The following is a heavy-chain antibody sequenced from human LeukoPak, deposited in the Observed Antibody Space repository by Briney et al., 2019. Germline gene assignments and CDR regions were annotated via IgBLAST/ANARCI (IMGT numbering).Heavy chain of an antibody. Sequence: SQTLSLTCTVSGGSFSSGDYYWSWIRQPPGKGLEWIGYIYYSGSTYYNPSLKSRVTISVDTSKNQFSLKLSSVTAADTAVYYCARGKPYGDYVGNFDYWGQGTLVTVSS. J-gene: IGHJ4*02. CDR1: GGSFSSGDYY. CDR2: IYYSGST. CDR3: ARGKPYGDYVGNFDY. D-gene: IGHD4-17*01. V-gene: IGHV4-30-4*01.